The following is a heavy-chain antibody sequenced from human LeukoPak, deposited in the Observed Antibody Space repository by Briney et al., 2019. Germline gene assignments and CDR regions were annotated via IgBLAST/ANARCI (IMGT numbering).Heavy chain of an antibody. J-gene: IGHJ5*02. Sequence: ASVKVSCKASGYTFTSYYMHWVRQAPGQGLEWMGIINPSGGSTSYAQKFQGRVTMTRDTSTSTVYMELSSLRSEDTAVYYCAREGQQNGRGAWFDPWGQGTLVTVSS. CDR1: GYTFTSYY. CDR3: AREGQQNGRGAWFDP. CDR2: INPSGGST. V-gene: IGHV1-46*01. D-gene: IGHD2-8*01.